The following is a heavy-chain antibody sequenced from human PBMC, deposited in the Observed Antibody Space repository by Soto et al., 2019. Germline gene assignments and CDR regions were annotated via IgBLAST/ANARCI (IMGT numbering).Heavy chain of an antibody. V-gene: IGHV4-39*02. Sequence: SETLSLTCTVSGGSISSSSYYWGWIRQPPGKGLEWIGSIYYSGSTYYNPSLKSRVTISVDTSKNQFSLKLSSVTAADTAVYYCARDRILRDIVLMVYAGEIDYWGQGTLVTVSS. CDR3: ARDRILRDIVLMVYAGEIDY. J-gene: IGHJ4*02. CDR2: IYYSGST. CDR1: GGSISSSSYY. D-gene: IGHD2-8*01.